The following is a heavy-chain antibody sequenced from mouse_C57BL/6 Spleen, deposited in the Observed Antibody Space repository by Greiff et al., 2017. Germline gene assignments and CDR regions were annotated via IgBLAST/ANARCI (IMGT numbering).Heavy chain of an antibody. CDR3: ARDYYGSSYVRYYAMDY. J-gene: IGHJ4*01. CDR2: IHPNSGST. CDR1: GYTFTSYW. Sequence: QVQLQQPGAELVKPGASVKLSCKASGYTFTSYWMHWVKQRPGQGLEWIGMIHPNSGSTNYNEKFKSKATLTVDKSSSTAYMQLSSLTSEDSAVYYCARDYYGSSYVRYYAMDYWGQGTSVTASS. V-gene: IGHV1-64*01. D-gene: IGHD1-1*01.